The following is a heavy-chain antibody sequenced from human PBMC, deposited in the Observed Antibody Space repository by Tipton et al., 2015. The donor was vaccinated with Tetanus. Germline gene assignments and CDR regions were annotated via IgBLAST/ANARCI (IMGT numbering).Heavy chain of an antibody. Sequence: SLRLSCAASGFTFSNYYMSWIRQAPGKGLEWVSHISSSGHIKYDADSLKGRFTISRDNAKNTLYLQMNSLRAEDTAVYFCARGLIDYFDYWGRGTRVTVSS. CDR2: ISSSGHIK. J-gene: IGHJ4*02. D-gene: IGHD2-21*01. CDR3: ARGLIDYFDY. V-gene: IGHV3-11*01. CDR1: GFTFSNYY.